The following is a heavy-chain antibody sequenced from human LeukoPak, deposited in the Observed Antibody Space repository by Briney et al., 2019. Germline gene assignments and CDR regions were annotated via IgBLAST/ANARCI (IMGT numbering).Heavy chain of an antibody. V-gene: IGHV1-2*02. D-gene: IGHD3-22*01. CDR1: GYTFTGYY. Sequence: ASVKVSCKASGYTFTGYYMHWVRQAPGQGLEWMGWINPNSGGTNYAQKFQGRVTMTRDTSISTAYMELSTLRSDDTAVYYCARPYYYDSSGTTFDYWGQGTLVTVSS. CDR2: INPNSGGT. J-gene: IGHJ4*02. CDR3: ARPYYYDSSGTTFDY.